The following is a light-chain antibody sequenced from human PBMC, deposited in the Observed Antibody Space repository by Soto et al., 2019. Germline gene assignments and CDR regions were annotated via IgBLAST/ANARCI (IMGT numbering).Light chain of an antibody. CDR1: SSDVGGYNY. CDR3: CSYAGSGTFV. J-gene: IGLJ2*01. V-gene: IGLV2-14*01. Sequence: QSVLTQPASVSGSPGQSITISCTGTSSDVGGYNYVSWYQQHPGKAPKLMIYEVSNRPSGVSNRFSGSKSGNTASLTISGLQAEDEGDYYCCSYAGSGTFVFGGGTKLTVL. CDR2: EVS.